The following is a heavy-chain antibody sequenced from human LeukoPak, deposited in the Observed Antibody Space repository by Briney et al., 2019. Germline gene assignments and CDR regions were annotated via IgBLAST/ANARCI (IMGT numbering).Heavy chain of an antibody. CDR3: AKDGEWLSGGYYFDY. CDR1: GFTFSNYA. J-gene: IGHJ4*02. Sequence: GGSLRLSCAASGFTFSNYAMSWVRQAPGKGLEWVSALSGSGGSAYYADSVKGRFTISRDNSKNTLYLQMNSLRAEDTAVYYCAKDGEWLSGGYYFDYWGQGTLVTVSS. CDR2: LSGSGGSA. D-gene: IGHD3-3*01. V-gene: IGHV3-23*01.